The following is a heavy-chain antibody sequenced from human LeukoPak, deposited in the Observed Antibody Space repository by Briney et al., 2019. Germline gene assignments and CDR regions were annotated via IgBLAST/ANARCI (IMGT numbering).Heavy chain of an antibody. CDR1: GYTFKNFG. V-gene: IGHV1-18*01. J-gene: IGHJ4*02. CDR3: AREGYISGDVSQTRYFYDF. D-gene: IGHD6-19*01. Sequence: ASVKVSCKASGYTFKNFGITWVRPAPGQGVEWLGWISAYSGDTNYGQKFQGRVSMTTDTATSTAYMELRSLRSDDTALYYCAREGYISGDVSQTRYFYDFWGQGTLVTVSS. CDR2: ISAYSGDT.